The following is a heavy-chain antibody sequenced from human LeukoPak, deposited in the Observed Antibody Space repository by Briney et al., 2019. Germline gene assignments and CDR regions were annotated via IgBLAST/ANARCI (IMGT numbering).Heavy chain of an antibody. Sequence: SETLSLTCTVSGGSVNSYYWSWIRQPPGKGLEWIGYIYYSGSTNYNPSVKSRVTISVDTSKNQFSLKLSSVTAADTAVYYCARTRIAAADYLDYWGQGTLVTVSS. D-gene: IGHD6-13*01. V-gene: IGHV4-59*02. CDR2: IYYSGST. J-gene: IGHJ4*02. CDR1: GGSVNSYY. CDR3: ARTRIAAADYLDY.